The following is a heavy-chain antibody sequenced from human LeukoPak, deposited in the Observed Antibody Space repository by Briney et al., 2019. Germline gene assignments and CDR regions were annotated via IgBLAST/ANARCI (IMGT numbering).Heavy chain of an antibody. Sequence: SETLSLTCIVSGGSVSSGNYYWSWIRQPPGKGLEWIGYIYYSGSTNYNPSLKSRVTISVDTSKNQFSLKLSSVTAADTAVFYCAREVGDDSSGYYFDYWGQGTLVTVS. D-gene: IGHD3-22*01. V-gene: IGHV4-61*01. CDR3: AREVGDDSSGYYFDY. CDR2: IYYSGST. J-gene: IGHJ4*02. CDR1: GGSVSSGNYY.